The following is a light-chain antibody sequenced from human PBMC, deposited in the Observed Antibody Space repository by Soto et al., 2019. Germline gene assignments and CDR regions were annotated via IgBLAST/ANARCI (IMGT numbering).Light chain of an antibody. CDR2: GAS. CDR1: QNVDSNY. Sequence: EIVLTQSPGTLSLSPGERATLSCRASQNVDSNYLAWYQQKPGQAPRIIIFGASGRATGIPDRFSGSGSGPDFTLTISRLEPEDFAVYYCQQYGSLSWTFGQGTKVEIK. J-gene: IGKJ1*01. CDR3: QQYGSLSWT. V-gene: IGKV3-20*01.